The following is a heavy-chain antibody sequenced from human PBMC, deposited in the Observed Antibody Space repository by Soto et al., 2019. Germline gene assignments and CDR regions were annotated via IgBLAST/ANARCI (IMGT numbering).Heavy chain of an antibody. Sequence: QVQLVQSGAEVKKPGSSVKVSCKASGGTFSSYAISWVRQAPGQGLEWMGGIIPIFGTANYAQKFQGRVTLTADESTSTAYMELSSLRSEDTAVYYCARSRSDSSGYPGLVYFDYWGQGTLVTVSS. CDR1: GGTFSSYA. CDR2: IIPIFGTA. CDR3: ARSRSDSSGYPGLVYFDY. J-gene: IGHJ4*02. D-gene: IGHD3-22*01. V-gene: IGHV1-69*12.